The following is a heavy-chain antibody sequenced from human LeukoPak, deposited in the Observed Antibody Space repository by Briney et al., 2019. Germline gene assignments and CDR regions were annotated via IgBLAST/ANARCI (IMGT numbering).Heavy chain of an antibody. J-gene: IGHJ4*02. CDR2: IYYSGST. D-gene: IGHD3-16*01. Sequence: SETLSLTCTVSGGSISSGDYYWSWTRQPPGKGLEWIGYIYYSGSTYYNPSLKSRVTISVDTSKNQFSLKLSSVTAADTAVYYCARSGPTLTLPYFDYWGQGTLVTVSS. V-gene: IGHV4-30-4*01. CDR1: GGSISSGDYY. CDR3: ARSGPTLTLPYFDY.